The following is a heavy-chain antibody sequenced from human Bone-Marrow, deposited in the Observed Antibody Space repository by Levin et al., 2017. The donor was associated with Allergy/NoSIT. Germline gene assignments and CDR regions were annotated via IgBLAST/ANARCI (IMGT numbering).Heavy chain of an antibody. CDR1: GFTFSNYE. J-gene: IGHJ4*02. CDR3: ARTDCSSTSCYLKH. Sequence: GESLKISCAASGFTFSNYEMNWVRQAPGKGLEWVSYLSGDDGITYYADSVKGRFIISRDNANNALYLQMDSLRAEDTALYYCARTDCSSTSCYLKHWGQGTLVTVSS. CDR2: LSGDDGIT. V-gene: IGHV3-48*03. D-gene: IGHD2-2*01.